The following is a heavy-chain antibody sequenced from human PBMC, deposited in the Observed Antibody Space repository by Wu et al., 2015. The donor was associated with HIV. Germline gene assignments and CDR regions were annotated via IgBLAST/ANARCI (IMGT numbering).Heavy chain of an antibody. CDR3: ARSITMVRGVDRGDY. CDR1: GYTFTGYY. CDR2: INPNSGGT. J-gene: IGHJ4*02. V-gene: IGHV1-2*02. Sequence: QVQLVQSGAEVKKPGASVKVSCKASGYTFTGYYIHWVRQAPGQGLEWMAWINPNSGGTNSAQMFQGRVTMTRDTSITTAYLELSSLTSDDTAVYYCARSITMVRGVDRGDYWGQGTLVTVSS. D-gene: IGHD3-10*01.